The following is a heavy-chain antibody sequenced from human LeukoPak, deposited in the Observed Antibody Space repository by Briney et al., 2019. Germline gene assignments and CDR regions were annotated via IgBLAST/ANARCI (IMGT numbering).Heavy chain of an antibody. CDR2: IKQDGSEK. CDR3: ARAGYYYDSSGWNYYYYMDV. J-gene: IGHJ6*03. CDR1: GFTFSSYW. V-gene: IGHV3-7*01. D-gene: IGHD3-22*01. Sequence: SGGSLRLSCAASGFTFSSYWMSWVRQAPGKGLEWVANIKQDGSEKYYVDSVKGRFTISRDNAKNSLYLQMNSLRAEDTAVYYCARAGYYYDSSGWNYYYYMDVWGKGTTVTVSS.